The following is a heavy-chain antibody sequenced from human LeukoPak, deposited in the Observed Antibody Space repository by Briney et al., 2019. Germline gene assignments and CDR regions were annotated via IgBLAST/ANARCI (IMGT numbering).Heavy chain of an antibody. CDR2: IKSDGSTT. CDR3: ARDRHQYYYDSSGFF. J-gene: IGHJ4*02. Sequence: GGSLRLSCAASGFTLSSYWMHWVRQAPGKGLVWVSRIKSDGSTTNYADSVKGRFTISRDNAKNTLYLQMNSLRAEDTAVYYCARDRHQYYYDSSGFFWGQGTLVSVSS. D-gene: IGHD3-22*01. V-gene: IGHV3-74*01. CDR1: GFTLSSYW.